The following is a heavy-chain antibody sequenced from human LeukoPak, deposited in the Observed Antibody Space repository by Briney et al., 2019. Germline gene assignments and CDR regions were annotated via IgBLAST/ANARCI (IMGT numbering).Heavy chain of an antibody. D-gene: IGHD3-9*01. V-gene: IGHV3-23*01. J-gene: IGHJ4*02. CDR3: AKNKISTGYYGLDY. CDR1: GFTFSDFG. Sequence: GGSLRLSCAASGFTFSDFGMSWVRQAPGKGLEWVSTISGSGGSTYYADSVKGRFTISRDNSKNTLYLQMNSLRAEDTAVYYCAKNKISTGYYGLDYWGQGTLVTVSS. CDR2: ISGSGGST.